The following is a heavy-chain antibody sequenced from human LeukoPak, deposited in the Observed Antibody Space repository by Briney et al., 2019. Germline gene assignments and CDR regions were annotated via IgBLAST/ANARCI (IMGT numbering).Heavy chain of an antibody. CDR1: GYTFNKHG. CDR3: ARSLRFLENWFDP. CDR2: ISAYNGDT. J-gene: IGHJ5*02. D-gene: IGHD3-3*01. V-gene: IGHV1-18*01. Sequence: GASVKVSCKASGYTFNKHGISWVRQAPGQGLEWMGWISAYNGDTNYAQQLQGRVTLTTDTSTSTAYMEVRSLTSDDTAVYYCARSLRFLENWFDPWGQGTLVTVSS.